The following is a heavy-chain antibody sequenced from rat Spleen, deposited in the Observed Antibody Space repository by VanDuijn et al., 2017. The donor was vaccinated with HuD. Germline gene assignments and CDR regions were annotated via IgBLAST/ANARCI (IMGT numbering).Heavy chain of an antibody. CDR2: ISHDGGNT. J-gene: IGHJ2*01. D-gene: IGHD5-1*01. CDR3: TRQTGSLFDY. CDR1: GITFSDYY. V-gene: IGHV5-29*01. Sequence: EVQLVESDGGLVQPGRSLKLSCAVSGITFSDYYMAWVRQAPTKGLEWVTTISHDGGNTYYRDSVKGRFTVSRDNAKSTLYLQMDSLRSEDTATYYWTRQTGSLFDYWGQGVMVTVSS.